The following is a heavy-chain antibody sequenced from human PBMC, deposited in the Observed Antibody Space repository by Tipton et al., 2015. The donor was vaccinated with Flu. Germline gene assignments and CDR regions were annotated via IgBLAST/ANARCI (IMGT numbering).Heavy chain of an antibody. V-gene: IGHV3-7*01. CDR2: INYDGSTI. CDR3: ARRLVED. CDR1: GFIFTDYW. J-gene: IGHJ4*02. Sequence: GSLRLSCAASGFIFTDYWMAWVRQAPGKGLEWVANINYDGSTIYYVESVKGRFTISRDNAKNSLYLPMNNLRAEDTAVYYCARRLVEDWGQGTHITVSS.